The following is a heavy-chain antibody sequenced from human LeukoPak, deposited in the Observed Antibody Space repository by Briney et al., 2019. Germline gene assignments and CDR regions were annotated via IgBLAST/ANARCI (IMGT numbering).Heavy chain of an antibody. Sequence: SVKVSCKTSGGTFTSYAITWVRQAPGQGLEWMGKIIPISGTTNYAQKFQGRVTMTRNTSISTAYMELSSLRSEDTAVYYCASSTVTADYWGQGTLVTVSS. CDR2: IIPISGTT. CDR1: GGTFTSYA. J-gene: IGHJ4*02. D-gene: IGHD4-17*01. V-gene: IGHV1-69*05. CDR3: ASSTVTADY.